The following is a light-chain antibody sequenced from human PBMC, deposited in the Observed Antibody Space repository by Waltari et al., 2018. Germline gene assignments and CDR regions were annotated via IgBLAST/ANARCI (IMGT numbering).Light chain of an antibody. CDR1: QSIRSN. J-gene: IGKJ1*01. CDR3: QQYDNWLGT. CDR2: GAS. Sequence: EIVITQSPATLSVFPGERATLSCRATQSIRSNLAWYQLKPGQAPRLLIYGASTRATGIPARFSGSESGTQFTLTISSLQSEDFAVYFCQQYDNWLGTFGQGTKVEIK. V-gene: IGKV3-15*01.